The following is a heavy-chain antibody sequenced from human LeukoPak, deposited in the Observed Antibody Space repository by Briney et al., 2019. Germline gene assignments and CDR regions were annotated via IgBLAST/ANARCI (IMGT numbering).Heavy chain of an antibody. V-gene: IGHV3-23*01. CDR3: AKDTNYYDSSPRLGVFDY. CDR1: GFTFSNAW. D-gene: IGHD3-22*01. Sequence: TGGSLRLSCAASGFTFSNAWMSWVRQAPGKGLEWVSAISGSGGSTYYADSVKGRFTISRDNSKNTLYLQMNSLRAEDTAVYYCAKDTNYYDSSPRLGVFDYWGQGTLVTVSS. CDR2: ISGSGGST. J-gene: IGHJ4*02.